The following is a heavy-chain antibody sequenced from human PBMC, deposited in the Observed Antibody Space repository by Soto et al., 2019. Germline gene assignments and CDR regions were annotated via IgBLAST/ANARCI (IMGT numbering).Heavy chain of an antibody. CDR3: AKDIRRTYYDFWSGSLRRGNYFDY. Sequence: LRLTCAASGFTFSSYAMSWVRQAPGKGLEWVSAISGSGGSTYYADSVKGRFTISRDNSKNTLYLQMNSLRAEDTAVYYCAKDIRRTYYDFWSGSLRRGNYFDYWGQGTLVTVSS. J-gene: IGHJ4*02. D-gene: IGHD3-3*01. V-gene: IGHV3-23*01. CDR2: ISGSGGST. CDR1: GFTFSSYA.